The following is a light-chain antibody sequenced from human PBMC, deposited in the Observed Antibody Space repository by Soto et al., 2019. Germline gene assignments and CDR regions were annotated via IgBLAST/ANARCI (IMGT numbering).Light chain of an antibody. J-gene: IGKJ4*02. V-gene: IGKV1-5*01. CDR1: QSISSW. CDR2: DAS. CDR3: QQYNSYPRT. Sequence: DIRMTQSPSTLSASAGDRVTITCRASQSISSWLAWYQQKPGKAPKLLIYDASSLESGVPSRFSCSGSGTEFTLTISSLQPDDFATYYCQQYNSYPRTFGGGTKVDIK.